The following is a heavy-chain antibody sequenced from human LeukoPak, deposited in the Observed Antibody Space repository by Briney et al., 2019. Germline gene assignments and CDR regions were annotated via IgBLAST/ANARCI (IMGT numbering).Heavy chain of an antibody. V-gene: IGHV3-7*03. D-gene: IGHD2-15*01. CDR2: IKHDGSEK. Sequence: GGSLTLSCAASGFTFNSYWLGWLRQAPGKGLDWVANIKHDGSEKYYLDSGNGRFTISRDNAKNSLYLQMNSLRAEDTAVYYCAKLVVITATQWYFDLWGRGTLVTVSS. CDR1: GFTFNSYW. CDR3: AKLVVITATQWYFDL. J-gene: IGHJ2*01.